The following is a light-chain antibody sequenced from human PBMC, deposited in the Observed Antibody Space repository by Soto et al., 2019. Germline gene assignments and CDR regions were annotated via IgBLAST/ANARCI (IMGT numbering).Light chain of an antibody. CDR2: GAS. Sequence: EIVLTQSPGTLSLSPGEGATLSCRASQTVSSSFLAWYQQKAGQAPSLLIYGASSRATGIPDRFNGSGSGTDCTRTITRLEPEDFAVYYCQQYGSSPGTFGQGTKVEIK. J-gene: IGKJ1*01. CDR3: QQYGSSPGT. CDR1: QTVSSSF. V-gene: IGKV3-20*01.